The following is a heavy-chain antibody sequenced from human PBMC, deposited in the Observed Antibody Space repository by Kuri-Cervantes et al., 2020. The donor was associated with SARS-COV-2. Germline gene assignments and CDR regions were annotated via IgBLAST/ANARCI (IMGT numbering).Heavy chain of an antibody. CDR3: ARGGCLEYYYFCPYYSYGMDV. D-gene: IGHD3-3*01. V-gene: IGHV4-59*01. CDR2: IYYSGTT. CDR1: GGSISSYY. Sequence: SETLSLTCTVSGGSISSYYWSWIRQPPGKGLEWIGYIYYSGTTNYNPSIKSRVTISVDTSKNQFSLKLSSVTAADTAVYYCARGGCLEYYYFCPYYSYGMDVWGQGTTVTVSS. J-gene: IGHJ6*02.